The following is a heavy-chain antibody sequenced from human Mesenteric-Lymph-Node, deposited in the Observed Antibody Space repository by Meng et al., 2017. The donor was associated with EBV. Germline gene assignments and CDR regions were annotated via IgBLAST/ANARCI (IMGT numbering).Heavy chain of an antibody. J-gene: IGHJ4*02. CDR1: GFTFSSYG. CDR2: ISYDGSNK. D-gene: IGHD4-17*01. Sequence: VEVLESGDGVVRLRRSLRLSCAASGFTFSSYGMHWVRQAPGKGLEWVALISYDGSNKYYADSVKGRFTISRDNSKNTLYLQMNSLRVEDTAVYYCAKGHYGDPDYWGQGTLVTVSS. CDR3: AKGHYGDPDY. V-gene: IGHV3-30*18.